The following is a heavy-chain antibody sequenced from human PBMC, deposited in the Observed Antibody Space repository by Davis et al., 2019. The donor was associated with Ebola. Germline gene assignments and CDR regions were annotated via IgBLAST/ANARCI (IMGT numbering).Heavy chain of an antibody. J-gene: IGHJ5*02. CDR2: INHSGST. D-gene: IGHD3-3*01. Sequence: SETLSLTCAVYGGSFSGYYWSWIRKPPGKGLEWIGEINHSGSTNYNPSLKSRVTISVDTSKNQFSLKLSSVTAADTAVYYCARVPPYYDVWGGYRFSWFDPWGQGTLVTVSS. V-gene: IGHV4-34*01. CDR1: GGSFSGYY. CDR3: ARVPPYYDVWGGYRFSWFDP.